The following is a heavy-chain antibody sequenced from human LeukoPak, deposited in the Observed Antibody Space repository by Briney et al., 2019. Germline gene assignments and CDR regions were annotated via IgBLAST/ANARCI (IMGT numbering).Heavy chain of an antibody. D-gene: IGHD6-13*01. CDR2: AHYSGST. CDR1: GGSISNYY. J-gene: IGHJ4*02. Sequence: SETLSLTCTVPGGSISNYYWSWIREPPGKGLEWIGYAHYSGSTNYSPSLKSRATISVDTSRSQFSLKLSSVTAADTAVYYCARGYSSSWYYFDNWGQGTLVTVSS. CDR3: ARGYSSSWYYFDN. V-gene: IGHV4-59*08.